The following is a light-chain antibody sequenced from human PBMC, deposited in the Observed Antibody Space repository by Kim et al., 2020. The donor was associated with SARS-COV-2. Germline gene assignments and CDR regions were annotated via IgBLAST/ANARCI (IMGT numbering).Light chain of an antibody. J-gene: IGKJ2*01. V-gene: IGKV3-20*01. Sequence: EIVLTQSPGNLSMSLGESATLSCRPSEIISNNYLAWFRQKPGQAPRVLIYGASSRASGVPDRFSGSASGTDFTLTISRLEPEDFAVYYCHQYGSLPLTFGQGTKLEI. CDR2: GAS. CDR1: EIISNNY. CDR3: HQYGSLPLT.